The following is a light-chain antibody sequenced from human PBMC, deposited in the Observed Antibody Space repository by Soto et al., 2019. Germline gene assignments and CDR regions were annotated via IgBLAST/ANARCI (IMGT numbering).Light chain of an antibody. J-gene: IGLJ1*01. CDR2: DVS. CDR1: SSDVGGYNY. CDR3: SSSTSSSTLV. V-gene: IGLV2-14*01. Sequence: QSVLTQPASVSGSPGQSITISCTGTSSDVGGYNYVSWYQQHPGKAPKLMIYDVSNRPSGVSNRFSGSKSGNTASLTISGLQAEDEADYYSSSSTSSSTLVSGTGTKLTVL.